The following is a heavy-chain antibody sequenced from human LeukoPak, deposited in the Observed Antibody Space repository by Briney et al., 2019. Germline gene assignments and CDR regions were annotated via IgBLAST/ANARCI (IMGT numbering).Heavy chain of an antibody. J-gene: IGHJ4*02. CDR3: ARRVFVGYSSGWFDY. D-gene: IGHD6-19*01. CDR2: INHSGST. CDR1: GGSFSGYY. V-gene: IGHV4-34*01. Sequence: PSETLSLTCAVYGGSFSGYYWSWIRQPPGKGLEWIGEINHSGSTNYNPSLKSRVTISVDTSKNQFSLKLSSVTAADTAVYYCARRVFVGYSSGWFDYWGQGTPVTASS.